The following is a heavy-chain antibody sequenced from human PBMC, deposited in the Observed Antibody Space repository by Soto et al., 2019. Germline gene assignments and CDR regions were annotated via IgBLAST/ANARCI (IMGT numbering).Heavy chain of an antibody. D-gene: IGHD1-26*01. Sequence: SETLSLTCSASGDSVSSGAYYWSWIRQPPGKGLEWIGYVYYSGSTSYNPSLETGVTISVDTSKNQFSLKLTSVTPADTAIYYCARVKRSTSRLDPWGQGTLVTVSS. J-gene: IGHJ5*02. CDR2: VYYSGST. CDR3: ARVKRSTSRLDP. V-gene: IGHV4-61*08. CDR1: GDSVSSGAYY.